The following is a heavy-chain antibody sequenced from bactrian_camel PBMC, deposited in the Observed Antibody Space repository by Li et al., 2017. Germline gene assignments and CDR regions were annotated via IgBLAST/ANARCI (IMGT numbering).Heavy chain of an antibody. D-gene: IGHD2*01. V-gene: IGHV3S31*01. CDR1: GFTFRTYA. CDR3: AGGGTYYVLNTDY. J-gene: IGHJ4*01. Sequence: EVQLVESGGGSVQAGGSLRLSCVASGFTFRTYAMSWVRQAPGMGLEWVSGINSIGGTTYYADFVKGRFTISRDNAKSTLYLQMNSLKPEDTAVYYCAGGGTYYVLNTDYWARGPRSPSP. CDR2: INSIGGTT.